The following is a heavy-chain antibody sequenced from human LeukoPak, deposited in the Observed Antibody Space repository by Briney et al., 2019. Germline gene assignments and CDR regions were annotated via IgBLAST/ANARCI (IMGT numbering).Heavy chain of an antibody. D-gene: IGHD2-2*01. CDR3: ARVYCSSTSCQIDY. V-gene: IGHV1-8*03. Sequence: ASVKVSCKASGYTFTSYDINWVRQATGQGLEWMGWMNPNSGNTGYAQKFQGRVTITRNTSISTAYMELSSLRSEDTAVYYCARVYCSSTSCQIDYWGQGTLVTVSP. J-gene: IGHJ4*02. CDR2: MNPNSGNT. CDR1: GYTFTSYD.